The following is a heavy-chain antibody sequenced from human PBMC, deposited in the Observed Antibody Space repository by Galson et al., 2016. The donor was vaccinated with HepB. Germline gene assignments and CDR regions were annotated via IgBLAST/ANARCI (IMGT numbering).Heavy chain of an antibody. D-gene: IGHD5-24*01. V-gene: IGHV4-61*03. CDR2: IFHTGRV. CDR1: GDSITSGGYY. Sequence: ETLSLTCTVSGDSITSGGYYWSWVRQPPGQGLEWIGQIFHTGRVNYAPSLASRVTISVDTSNNHFSLRLSSVTAADTAPYYCARQHRGGPSDYWGQGTLVIVSS. CDR3: ARQHRGGPSDY. J-gene: IGHJ4*02.